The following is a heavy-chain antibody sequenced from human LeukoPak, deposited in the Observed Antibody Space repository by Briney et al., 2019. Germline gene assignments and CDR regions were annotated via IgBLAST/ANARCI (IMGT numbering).Heavy chain of an antibody. V-gene: IGHV3-21*01. CDR2: ISRTSEAT. D-gene: IGHD1-7*01. CDR1: GFAFNTYS. CDR3: ARGATDTTRWFDP. Sequence: GGSLRLSCAASGFAFNTYSMSWVRQAPGRGLEWVSIISRTSEATFYADSVKGRFTISRDNAKNSLYLQMNGLRAEDTATYYCARGATDTTRWFDPWGQGTLVTVSS. J-gene: IGHJ5*02.